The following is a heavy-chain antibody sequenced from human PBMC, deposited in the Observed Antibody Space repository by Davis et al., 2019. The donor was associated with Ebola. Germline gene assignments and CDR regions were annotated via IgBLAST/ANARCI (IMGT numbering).Heavy chain of an antibody. Sequence: SETLSLTCTVSGGSISSYYWSWIRQPPGKGLEWIGYIYYSGSTNYNPSLKSRVTISVDTSKNQFSLKLSSVTAADTAVYYCARRMLYYDSSGYYYYFDYWGQGTLVTVSS. D-gene: IGHD3-22*01. V-gene: IGHV4-59*08. CDR1: GGSISSYY. J-gene: IGHJ4*02. CDR2: IYYSGST. CDR3: ARRMLYYDSSGYYYYFDY.